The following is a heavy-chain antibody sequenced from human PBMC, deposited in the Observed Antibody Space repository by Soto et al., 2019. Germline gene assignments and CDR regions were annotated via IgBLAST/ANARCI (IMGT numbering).Heavy chain of an antibody. V-gene: IGHV4-30-2*01. J-gene: IGHJ5*02. CDR3: ARGYNDFWSGYFTWFDP. CDR2: TYHSGNP. CDR1: GDSISTGGYT. D-gene: IGHD3-3*01. Sequence: PSETLSLTCDVSGDSISTGGYTWAWIRQPPGKALEWIGHTYHSGNPYYNPSLKSRVTISLDTSKNQFSLKLSSVTAADTAVYYCARGYNDFWSGYFTWFDPWGQGTLVTVSS.